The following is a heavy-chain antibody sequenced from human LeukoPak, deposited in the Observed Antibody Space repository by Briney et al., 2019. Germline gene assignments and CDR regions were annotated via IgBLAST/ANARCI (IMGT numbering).Heavy chain of an antibody. CDR1: GYTFSTYD. CDR2: MNPNSGNT. J-gene: IGHJ4*02. Sequence: ASVKVSCKASGYTFSTYDINWVRQATGQGLEWMGWMNPNSGNTGYAQKFQGRVTMTRNTSISTAYMELSGLRPEDTAVYYCARVRYYGPGIYYRGLAYWGQGSLVTVSS. CDR3: ARVRYYGPGIYYRGLAY. V-gene: IGHV1-8*01. D-gene: IGHD3-10*01.